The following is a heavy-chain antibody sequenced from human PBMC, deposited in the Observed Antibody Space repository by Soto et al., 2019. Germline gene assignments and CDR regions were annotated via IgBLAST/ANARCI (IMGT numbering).Heavy chain of an antibody. V-gene: IGHV3-11*01. Sequence: GGSLRLSCAASGFTFSDYYMSWIRQAPGKGLEWVSYISSSGSTIYYADSVKGRFTISRDNAKNSLYLQMNSLRAEDTAVYYCARSRSRTIAARLEGEIDYWGQGTLVTVSS. CDR3: ARSRSRTIAARLEGEIDY. CDR1: GFTFSDYY. D-gene: IGHD6-6*01. J-gene: IGHJ4*02. CDR2: ISSSGSTI.